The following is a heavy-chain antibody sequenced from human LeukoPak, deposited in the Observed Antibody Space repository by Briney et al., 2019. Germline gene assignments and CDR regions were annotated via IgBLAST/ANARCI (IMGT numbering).Heavy chain of an antibody. CDR2: IYHSGST. V-gene: IGHV4-4*02. D-gene: IGHD3-10*01. J-gene: IGHJ5*02. CDR3: ARDSNYYGTQGFDP. CDR1: GVSISSSNW. Sequence: PSETLSLTCAVSGVSISSSNWWSWVRQPPGKGLEWIGYIYHSGSTYYNPSLKSRVTISVDRSKNQFSLKLSSVTAADTAVYYCARDSNYYGTQGFDPWGQGTLVTVSS.